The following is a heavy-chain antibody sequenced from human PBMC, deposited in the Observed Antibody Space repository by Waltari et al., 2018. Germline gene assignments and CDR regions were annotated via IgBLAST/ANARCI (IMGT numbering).Heavy chain of an antibody. Sequence: QVQLQQWGAGLLKPSETLSLTCAVYGGSFSGYDWSWIRQHPGKGLEWIGEINHSGSTNYNPSLKSRVTISVDTSKNQFSLKLSSVTAADTAVYYCARLVPSRSGYSSGWYGYYYGMDVWGQGTTVIVSS. J-gene: IGHJ6*02. D-gene: IGHD6-19*01. V-gene: IGHV4-34*01. CDR3: ARLVPSRSGYSSGWYGYYYGMDV. CDR1: GGSFSGYD. CDR2: INHSGST.